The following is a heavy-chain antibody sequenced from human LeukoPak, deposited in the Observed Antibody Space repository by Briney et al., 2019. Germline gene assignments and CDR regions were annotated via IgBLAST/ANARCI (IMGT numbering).Heavy chain of an antibody. CDR1: GFTFSSYV. CDR3: ARGPKYYDILTGYSPHYFDY. Sequence: PGGSLRLSCAASGFTFSSYVMHWVRQAPGKGLEWVAIISYDGSNEYYADSVKGRFTISRDNSKNTLYLQMNSLRAADTAVYYCARGPKYYDILTGYSPHYFDYWGQGTLVTVSS. CDR2: ISYDGSNE. V-gene: IGHV3-30*04. J-gene: IGHJ4*02. D-gene: IGHD3-9*01.